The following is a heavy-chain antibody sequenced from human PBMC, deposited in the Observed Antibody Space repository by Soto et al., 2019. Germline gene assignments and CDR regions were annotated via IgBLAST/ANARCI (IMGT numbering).Heavy chain of an antibody. J-gene: IGHJ4*02. V-gene: IGHV1-2*02. D-gene: IGHD1-1*01. Sequence: QVQLVQSGAEVKGPGASVRVSCKASGYTFTDYYMHWVRQAPGQGLEWMGWINPNSGGTKYAQKFQGRVTLTRDTSLSTAYMELSGLISDDTAVYCCARDGGVEFDYWGQGTLVTVSS. CDR2: INPNSGGT. CDR3: ARDGGVEFDY. CDR1: GYTFTDYY.